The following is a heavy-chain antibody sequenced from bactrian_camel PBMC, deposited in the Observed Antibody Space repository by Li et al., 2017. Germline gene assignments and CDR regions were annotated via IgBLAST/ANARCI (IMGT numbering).Heavy chain of an antibody. CDR3: ATRYGGRGTSDLGY. Sequence: VQLVESGGGLVQPGESLRLSCAASGFTTSYYYISWVRQAPGKGLEWVSRIYSDGSNTYYADSVKGRFTISRDNAKNTVYLQMNSLKSEDTALYYCATRYGGRGTSDLGYWGQGTQVTVS. CDR1: GFTTSYYY. J-gene: IGHJ6*01. V-gene: IGHV3-2*01. D-gene: IGHD6*01. CDR2: IYSDGSNT.